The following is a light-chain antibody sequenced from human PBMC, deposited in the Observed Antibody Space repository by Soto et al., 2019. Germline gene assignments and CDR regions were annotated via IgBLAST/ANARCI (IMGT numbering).Light chain of an antibody. J-gene: IGLJ3*02. CDR2: EVS. CDR3: SSYTISNTLV. CDR1: SSDVGDYNY. V-gene: IGLV2-14*01. Sequence: QSALTQPASVSGSPGQSITISCTGTSSDVGDYNYVSWYQQHPGKAPKLMISEVSNRPSGVSNRFSGSKSGSTASLTISGLQAEDEADYYCSSYTISNTLVFGGGTKLTVL.